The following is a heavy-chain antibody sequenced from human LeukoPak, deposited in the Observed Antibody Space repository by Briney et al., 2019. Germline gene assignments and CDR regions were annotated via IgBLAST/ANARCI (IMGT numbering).Heavy chain of an antibody. J-gene: IGHJ4*02. CDR2: ISGSGGST. CDR1: GFTFSSYA. CDR3: AKYPSGRPAHYYFDY. V-gene: IGHV3-23*01. D-gene: IGHD6-19*01. Sequence: QPGGSLRLSCAASGFTFSSYAMSWVRQAPGKGLEWVSAISGSGGSTYYADSVKGRFTISRDNSKNTLYPQMNSLRAEDTAVYYCAKYPSGRPAHYYFDYWGQGTLVTVSS.